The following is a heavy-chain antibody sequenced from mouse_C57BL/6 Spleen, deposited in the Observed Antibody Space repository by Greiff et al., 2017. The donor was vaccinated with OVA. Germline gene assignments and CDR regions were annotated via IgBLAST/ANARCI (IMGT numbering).Heavy chain of an antibody. D-gene: IGHD1-1*02. Sequence: EVQGVESGGGLVKPGGSLKLSCAASGFTFSSYAMSWVRQTPEKRLEWVATISDGGSYTYYPDNVKGRFTMARDNAKNNLYLQMSHLKSEDTAMYYSARDGSYAFDYWGQGTTLTVSS. V-gene: IGHV5-4*01. CDR2: ISDGGSYT. CDR3: ARDGSYAFDY. CDR1: GFTFSSYA. J-gene: IGHJ2*01.